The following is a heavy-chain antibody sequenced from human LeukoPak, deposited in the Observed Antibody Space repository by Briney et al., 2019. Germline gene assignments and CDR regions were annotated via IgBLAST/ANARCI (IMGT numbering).Heavy chain of an antibody. CDR2: IIPIFGTA. V-gene: IGHV1-69*05. J-gene: IGHJ5*02. CDR1: GGTFSSYA. D-gene: IGHD5-18*01. CDR3: ARGKQLWRIDNWFDP. Sequence: SVKVSCKASGGTFSSYAISWVRQAPGQGLEWMGGIIPIFGTANYAQKFQGRVTITTDESTSTAYMELSSLRSEDTAVYYCARGKQLWRIDNWFDPWGQGTLVTVSS.